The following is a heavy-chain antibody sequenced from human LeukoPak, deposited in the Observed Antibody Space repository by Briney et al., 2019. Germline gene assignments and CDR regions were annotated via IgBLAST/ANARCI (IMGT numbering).Heavy chain of an antibody. J-gene: IGHJ4*02. CDR3: VKDDGWVQYAN. Sequence: GGSLRLSCAASGFTFSSYGMSWVRQAPGKGLEWVSAISGSGGSTYYADSVKGHFIISRDNSKNTVYLQMNSLSAEDAAVYYCVKDDGWVQYANWGQGTLVTVSS. CDR2: ISGSGGST. V-gene: IGHV3-23*01. CDR1: GFTFSSYG. D-gene: IGHD5-24*01.